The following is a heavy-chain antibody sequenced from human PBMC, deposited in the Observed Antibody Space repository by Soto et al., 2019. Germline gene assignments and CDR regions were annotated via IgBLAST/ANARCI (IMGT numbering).Heavy chain of an antibody. Sequence: QVQLVESGGGVVQPGRSLRLSCAASGFTFSHYAMHWVRQAPGKGLEWVALMSYDGSNEYYADSVKGRFTISRDNSKKTLYLLMNSLRAEDTAVYYCAKDGSHNFDYWGQGTLVSVSS. CDR3: AKDGSHNFDY. J-gene: IGHJ4*02. CDR1: GFTFSHYA. CDR2: MSYDGSNE. V-gene: IGHV3-30*18. D-gene: IGHD1-26*01.